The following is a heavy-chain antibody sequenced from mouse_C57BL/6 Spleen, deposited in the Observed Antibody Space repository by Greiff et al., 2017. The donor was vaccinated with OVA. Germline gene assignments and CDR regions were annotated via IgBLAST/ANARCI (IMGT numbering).Heavy chain of an antibody. CDR1: GFTFSSYG. CDR3: ARHRGYDYDGFAY. J-gene: IGHJ3*01. V-gene: IGHV5-6*01. D-gene: IGHD2-4*01. Sequence: EVQVVESGGDLVKPGGSLKLSCAASGFTFSSYGMSWVRQTPDKRLEWVATISSGGSYTYYPDSVKGRFTISRDNAKNTLYLQMSSLKSEDTAMYYCARHRGYDYDGFAYWGQGTLVTVSA. CDR2: ISSGGSYT.